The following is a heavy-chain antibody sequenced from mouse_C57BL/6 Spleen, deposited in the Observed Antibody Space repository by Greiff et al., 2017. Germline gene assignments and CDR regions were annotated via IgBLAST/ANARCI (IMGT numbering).Heavy chain of an antibody. CDR3: ARNSYDYDASWFAY. V-gene: IGHV2-2*01. CDR2: IWSGGST. J-gene: IGHJ3*01. CDR1: GFSLTSYG. Sequence: VKLMESGPGLVQPSQSLSITCTVSGFSLTSYGVHWVRQSPGKGLEWLGVIWSGGSTDYNAAFISRLSISKDNSKSQVFFKMNSLQADDTAIYYCARNSYDYDASWFAYWGQGTLVTVSA. D-gene: IGHD2-4*01.